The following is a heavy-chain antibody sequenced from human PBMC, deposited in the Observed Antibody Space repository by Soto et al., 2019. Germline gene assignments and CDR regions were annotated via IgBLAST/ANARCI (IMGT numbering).Heavy chain of an antibody. CDR2: IDPTDSYI. Sequence: PGESLKISCQGSGYSFTNYWITWVRQMPGKGLEWMGRIDPTDSYINYSPSFEGHVTISTDKSISTAYLQWSSLKTSDTAMYYCARLLDLNAFDIWGQGTMVTVSS. J-gene: IGHJ3*02. CDR1: GYSFTNYW. D-gene: IGHD3-9*01. CDR3: ARLLDLNAFDI. V-gene: IGHV5-10-1*01.